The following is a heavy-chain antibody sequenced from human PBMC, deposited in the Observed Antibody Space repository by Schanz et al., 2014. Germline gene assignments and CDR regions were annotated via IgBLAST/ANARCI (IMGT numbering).Heavy chain of an antibody. J-gene: IGHJ4*02. CDR3: AYYDVLTGFDY. V-gene: IGHV3-33*01. Sequence: QVQLVESGGGVVQPGRSLRLSCAASGFTFSKYGVHWVRQAPGKGLEWVAVIWYNGSNKYYADSVKGRFTISRDNSKNTLYLQMNSLSAEDTAVYYCAYYDVLTGFDYWGQGTQVTVSS. CDR2: IWYNGSNK. D-gene: IGHD3-9*01. CDR1: GFTFSKYG.